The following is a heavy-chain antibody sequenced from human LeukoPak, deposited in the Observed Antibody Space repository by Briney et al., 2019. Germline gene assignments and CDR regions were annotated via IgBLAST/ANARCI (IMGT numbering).Heavy chain of an antibody. CDR3: ASGYYDILTEVVNWFDP. V-gene: IGHV4-59*01. J-gene: IGHJ5*02. Sequence: PSETLSLTCTVSGGSISSYYWSWIRQPPGKGLEWIGYIYYSGSTNYNPSLKSRVTISVDTSKNQFSLKLSSVTAADTAVYYCASGYYDILTEVVNWFDPWGQGTLVTVSS. CDR1: GGSISSYY. CDR2: IYYSGST. D-gene: IGHD3-9*01.